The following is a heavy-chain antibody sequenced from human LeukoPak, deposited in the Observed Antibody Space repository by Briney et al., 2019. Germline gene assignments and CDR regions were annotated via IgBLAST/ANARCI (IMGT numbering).Heavy chain of an antibody. CDR2: INPNSGGT. J-gene: IGHJ5*02. CDR3: ARVVKVAPHKAAAEINWFDP. CDR1: GYTFTGYY. Sequence: ASVKVSCKASGYTFTGYYMHWVRQAPGQGLEWMGWINPNSGGTNYAQKFQGRVTMTRDTSISTAYMELGRLRSDATAVYYCARVVKVAPHKAAAEINWFDPWGQGTLVTVSS. D-gene: IGHD6-13*01. V-gene: IGHV1-2*02.